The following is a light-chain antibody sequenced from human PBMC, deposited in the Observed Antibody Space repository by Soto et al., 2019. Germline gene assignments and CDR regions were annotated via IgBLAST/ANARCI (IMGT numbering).Light chain of an antibody. V-gene: IGKV1-39*01. CDR3: QHSYNIQALT. CDR2: GAA. Sequence: DIQMTQSPSSLSASVGDRVAITCRASQNIRNYLNWYQQKPGKAPRVLIYGAASLQSGVPSRFSGSGSGTNFSLTINSLQPEDYATYYCQHSYNIQALTFGGGTKVDIK. CDR1: QNIRNY. J-gene: IGKJ4*01.